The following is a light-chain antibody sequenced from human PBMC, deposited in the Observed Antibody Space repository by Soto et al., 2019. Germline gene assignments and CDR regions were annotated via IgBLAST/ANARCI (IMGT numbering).Light chain of an antibody. J-gene: IGLJ1*01. CDR1: SSNIGAGYD. CDR3: QSYDSSLSFV. V-gene: IGLV1-40*01. Sequence: QAVVTQPPSVSGAPGQRVTISCTGSSSNIGAGYDVHWYQQLPGTAPKLLIYGNSNRPSGVPDRFSGSKSGTSASLAITGLQAEDEADYYCQSYDSSLSFVFGIGTKVTVL. CDR2: GNS.